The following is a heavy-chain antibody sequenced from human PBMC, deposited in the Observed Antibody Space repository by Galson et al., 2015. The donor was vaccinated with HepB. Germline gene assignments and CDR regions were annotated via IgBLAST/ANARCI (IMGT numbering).Heavy chain of an antibody. D-gene: IGHD3-22*01. CDR2: FDPEDGET. Sequence: SVKVSCKVSGYTLTELSMHWVRQAPGKGLEWMGGFDPEDGETIYAQKFQGRVTMTEDTSTDTAYMELSSLRSEDTAVYYCATWEQPYDSSWYYFDYWGQGTLVTVSS. V-gene: IGHV1-24*01. J-gene: IGHJ4*02. CDR1: GYTLTELS. CDR3: ATWEQPYDSSWYYFDY.